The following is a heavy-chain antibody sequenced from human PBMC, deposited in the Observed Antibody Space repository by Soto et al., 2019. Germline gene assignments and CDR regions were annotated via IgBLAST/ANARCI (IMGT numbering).Heavy chain of an antibody. CDR3: AKDRYSGTYPTDFDY. J-gene: IGHJ4*02. CDR1: GFTFSSYG. Sequence: GGSLRLSCAGSGFTFSSYGIHWVRQAPGKGLEWVALISYDGGNEKYTESVKDRFTISRDDSHNVAYLQMSSLRTEDTAMYYCAKDRYSGTYPTDFDYWGQGSLVTAPQ. CDR2: ISYDGGNE. V-gene: IGHV3-30*18. D-gene: IGHD1-26*01.